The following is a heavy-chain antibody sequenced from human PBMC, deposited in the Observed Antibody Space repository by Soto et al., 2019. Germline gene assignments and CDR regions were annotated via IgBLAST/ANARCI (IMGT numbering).Heavy chain of an antibody. J-gene: IGHJ6*02. Sequence: ASVKVSCKASGYTFTSYYMHWVRQAPGQGLEWMGIINPSGGTANYAQKFQGRVTITADESTSTAYMELSSLRSEDTAVYYCARDKVGYYDSSGYYRVSVPPDYYYGMDVWGQGTTVTVSS. V-gene: IGHV1-46*01. CDR3: ARDKVGYYDSSGYYRVSVPPDYYYGMDV. CDR2: INPSGGTA. D-gene: IGHD3-22*01. CDR1: GYTFTSYY.